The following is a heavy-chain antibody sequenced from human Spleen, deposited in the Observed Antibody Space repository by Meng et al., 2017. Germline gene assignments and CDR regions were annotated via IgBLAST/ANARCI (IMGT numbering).Heavy chain of an antibody. D-gene: IGHD4-11*01. CDR1: GGSFSDYY. V-gene: IGHV4-34*01. CDR3: ARGPTTMAHDFDY. CDR2: INHSGST. J-gene: IGHJ4*02. Sequence: SETLSLTCVVSGGSFSDYYWSWIRQPPGKGLEWIGEINHSGSTNYNPSLESRATISVDTSQNHISLKLSSVTAADSAVYYCARGPTTMAHDFDYWGQGTLVTVSS.